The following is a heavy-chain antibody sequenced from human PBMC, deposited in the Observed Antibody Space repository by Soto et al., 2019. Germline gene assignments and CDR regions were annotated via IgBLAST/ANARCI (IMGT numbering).Heavy chain of an antibody. CDR1: GFTSSDHY. CDR3: TRDLRYDSHSYQMV. D-gene: IGHD3-22*01. V-gene: IGHV3-72*01. CDR2: TRNKADGYTT. Sequence: EVQLVESGGGLVQPGGSLRLSCEASGFTSSDHYMDWVRQAPGKGLEWVARTRNKADGYTTEYAASVKGRFTISRVDSQNSVFLQMNSLQTEDTAVYFCTRDLRYDSHSYQMVWGRGTLVTVSS. J-gene: IGHJ4*02.